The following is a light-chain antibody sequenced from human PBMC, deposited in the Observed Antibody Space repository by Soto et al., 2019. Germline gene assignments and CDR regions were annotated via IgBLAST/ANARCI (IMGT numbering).Light chain of an antibody. CDR1: SSDVGGFNY. Sequence: QSVLTQPPSASGSPGQSVTISCSGTSSDVGGFNYVSWYQQHPGRAPKVLIYEVNKRPSGVPDRFSGSKSGSTASLTVSGLQAEDEAEYYCQSYDISLHNYVFGTGTKVTVL. CDR3: QSYDISLHNYV. J-gene: IGLJ1*01. CDR2: EVN. V-gene: IGLV2-8*01.